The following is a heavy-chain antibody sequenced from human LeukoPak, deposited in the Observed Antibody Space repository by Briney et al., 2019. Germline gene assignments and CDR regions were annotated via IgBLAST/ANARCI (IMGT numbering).Heavy chain of an antibody. CDR1: GGSISSYN. V-gene: IGHV4-59*01. J-gene: IGHJ5*02. CDR3: ARALSSSHILNWFDP. D-gene: IGHD2-21*01. CDR2: IYYSGST. Sequence: SETLSLTCTVSGGSISSYNWSWIRQPPGKGLEWIGYIYYSGSTNYNPSLKSRVTISVDTSKNQFSLKLSSVTAADTAVYYCARALSSSHILNWFDPWGQGTLVTVSS.